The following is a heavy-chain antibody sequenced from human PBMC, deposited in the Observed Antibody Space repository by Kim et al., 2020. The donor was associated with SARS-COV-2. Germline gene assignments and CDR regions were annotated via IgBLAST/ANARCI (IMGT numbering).Heavy chain of an antibody. CDR2: ISYDGSNK. CDR1: GFTFSSYA. Sequence: GGSLRLSCAASGFTFSSYAMHWVRQAPGKGLEWVAVISYDGSNKYYADSVKGRFTISRDNSKNTLYLQMNSLRAEDTAVYYCARDSGAYYYDSSGSHFDYWGQGTLVTVSS. J-gene: IGHJ4*02. D-gene: IGHD3-22*01. V-gene: IGHV3-30-3*01. CDR3: ARDSGAYYYDSSGSHFDY.